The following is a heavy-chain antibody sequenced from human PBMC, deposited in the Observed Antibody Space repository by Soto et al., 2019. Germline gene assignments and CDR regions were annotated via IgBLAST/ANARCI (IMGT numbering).Heavy chain of an antibody. CDR1: GGTFSSYA. CDR2: IIPIFGTA. CDR3: ARDDCSSTSCYTYYFDY. D-gene: IGHD2-2*02. J-gene: IGHJ4*02. V-gene: IGHV1-69*13. Sequence: SVKVSCKXSGGTFSSYAISWVRQAPGQGLEWMGGIIPIFGTANYAQKFQGRVTITADESTSTAYMELSSLRSEDTAVYYCARDDCSSTSCYTYYFDYWGQGTLVTVSS.